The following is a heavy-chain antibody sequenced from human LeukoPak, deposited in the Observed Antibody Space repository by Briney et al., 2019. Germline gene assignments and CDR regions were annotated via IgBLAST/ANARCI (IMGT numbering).Heavy chain of an antibody. CDR3: TRDQEGSDY. V-gene: IGHV3-48*01. Sequence: GGSLRLSCVASGFTFSSYSMNWVRQAPGRGLEWVSYVTRSSSAKFYADSVKGRFTISRDNAENLLYLQMNSLRAEDTAVYYCTRDQEGSDYWGQGTLVTVSS. CDR2: VTRSSSAK. J-gene: IGHJ4*02. CDR1: GFTFSSYS.